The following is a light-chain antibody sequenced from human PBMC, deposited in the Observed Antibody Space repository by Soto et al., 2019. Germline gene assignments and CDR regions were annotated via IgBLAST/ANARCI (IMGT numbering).Light chain of an antibody. J-gene: IGKJ4*01. CDR2: GAS. Sequence: EIVLTQSPGTLSLSPGERATLSCRASQSVSSSYLAWYQQKPGQAPRLLIYGASSRATGIPDRFSGSGSGTAFTLTISRLEPEDFAVYYCHQYDSSPLTFGRGTKVESK. V-gene: IGKV3-20*01. CDR3: HQYDSSPLT. CDR1: QSVSSSY.